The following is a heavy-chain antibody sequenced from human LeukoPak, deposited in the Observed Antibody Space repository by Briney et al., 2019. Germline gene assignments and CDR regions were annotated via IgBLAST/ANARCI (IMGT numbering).Heavy chain of an antibody. CDR1: GDSINEYY. CDR2: IYYSGST. CDR3: ASTVVGATTDYYYYMDV. J-gene: IGHJ6*03. D-gene: IGHD1-26*01. Sequence: SETLSLTCTVSGDSINEYYWSWIRQPPGKGLEGSGYIYYSGSTNYNPSLKSRVTISVDTSKNQFSLKLSSVTAADTAVYYCASTVVGATTDYYYYMDVWGKGTTVTVSS. V-gene: IGHV4-59*01.